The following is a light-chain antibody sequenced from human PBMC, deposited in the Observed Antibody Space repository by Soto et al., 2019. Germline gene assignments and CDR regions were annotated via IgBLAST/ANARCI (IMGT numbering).Light chain of an antibody. CDR3: QQYNFYPLT. J-gene: IGKJ4*01. V-gene: IGKV1-16*01. Sequence: DIQMTQSPSSLSASVGDRVTITCRASQGISNHLAWFQQKPGRAPKSLIYDASSLQSGVPSRFSGRGSGTDFTLTISSLQPEGFATYYCQQYNFYPLTFGGGTKVDIK. CDR1: QGISNH. CDR2: DAS.